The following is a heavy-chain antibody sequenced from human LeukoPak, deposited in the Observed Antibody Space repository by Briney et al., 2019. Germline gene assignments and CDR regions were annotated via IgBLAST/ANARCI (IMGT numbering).Heavy chain of an antibody. CDR2: IHISGST. CDR3: ARHGIVGATDY. CDR1: GGSISGYY. Sequence: PSETLSLTCTVSGGSISGYYWSWIRQPAGKGLEWIGRIHISGSTNYNPSLKSRVTMSVDTSKNQFSLKLSSVTAADTAVYYCARHGIVGATDYWGQGTLVTVSS. V-gene: IGHV4-4*07. D-gene: IGHD1-26*01. J-gene: IGHJ4*02.